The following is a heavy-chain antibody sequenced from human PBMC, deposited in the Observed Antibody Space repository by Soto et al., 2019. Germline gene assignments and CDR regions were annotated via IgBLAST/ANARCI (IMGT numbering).Heavy chain of an antibody. CDR1: GGSFSGYY. CDR2: INHSGST. Sequence: SETLSLTCAVYGGSFSGYYWSWIRQPPGKGLEWIGEINHSGSTNYNPSLKSRVTISVDTSKNQFSLKLSSVTAADTAVYYCARDYDILTGPRRFDSWGQGTLVTVAS. J-gene: IGHJ5*01. CDR3: ARDYDILTGPRRFDS. V-gene: IGHV4-34*01. D-gene: IGHD3-9*01.